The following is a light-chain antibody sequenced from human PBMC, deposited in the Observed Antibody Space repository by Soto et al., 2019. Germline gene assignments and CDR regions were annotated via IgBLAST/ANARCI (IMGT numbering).Light chain of an antibody. Sequence: QSVLTQPPSASGSPGQSVTISCTGTTSDVGGYNYVSWYQQHPGKAPKLLVYDVDKRPSGVPDRFSGSKSGNTASLTVSGLQAEDEADYYCSSYVGSNFHVLLGGGTKLTVL. CDR2: DVD. J-gene: IGLJ2*01. CDR3: SSYVGSNFHVL. V-gene: IGLV2-8*01. CDR1: TSDVGGYNY.